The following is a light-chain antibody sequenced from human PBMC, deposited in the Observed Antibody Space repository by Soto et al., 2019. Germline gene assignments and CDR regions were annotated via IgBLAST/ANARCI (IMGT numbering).Light chain of an antibody. J-gene: IGKJ2*01. CDR3: QQYNSYGYT. CDR1: QSISSW. V-gene: IGKV1-5*03. CDR2: KAS. Sequence: DIQMTQSPSTLSASVGDRVTITCRASQSISSWLAWYQQKPGKAPKLLIYKASSLESGVPSRFSGSGSGTEFTLTISSLQPDDFETYYCQQYNSYGYTFGQG.